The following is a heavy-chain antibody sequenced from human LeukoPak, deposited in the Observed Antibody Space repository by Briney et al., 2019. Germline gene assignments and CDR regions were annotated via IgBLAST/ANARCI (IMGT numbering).Heavy chain of an antibody. J-gene: IGHJ4*02. CDR2: IYYSGST. Sequence: SETLSLTCAVYGGSFSSYYWGWIRQPPGKGLEWIGSIYYSGSTYYNPSLKSRVTISVDTSKNQFSLKLSSVTAADTAVYYCARSYYSGGYDFRLDQWGQGTLITVSS. CDR3: ARSYYSGGYDFRLDQ. CDR1: GGSFSSYY. D-gene: IGHD5-12*01. V-gene: IGHV4-39*01.